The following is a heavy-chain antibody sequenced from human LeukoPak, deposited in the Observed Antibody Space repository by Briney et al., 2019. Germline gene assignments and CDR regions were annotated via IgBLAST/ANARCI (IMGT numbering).Heavy chain of an antibody. D-gene: IGHD5-12*01. CDR1: GGSISTSSYY. Sequence: PSETLSLTRTVSGGSISTSSYYWGWIRQPPGKGLEWIGSIYYSGSTYYNPSLKSRVTISLDTSKNQFSLKLSSVTAADTAVYYCARTYSGYYYRYYFDYWGQGTLVTVSS. V-gene: IGHV4-39*07. CDR3: ARTYSGYYYRYYFDY. J-gene: IGHJ4*02. CDR2: IYYSGST.